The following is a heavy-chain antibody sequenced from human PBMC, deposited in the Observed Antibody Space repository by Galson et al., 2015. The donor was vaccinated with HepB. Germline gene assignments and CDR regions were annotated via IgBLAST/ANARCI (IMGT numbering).Heavy chain of an antibody. CDR1: GYTFTSYY. CDR2: INPNSGGT. V-gene: IGHV1-2*04. Sequence: SVKVSCKAAGYTFTSYYMHWVRQAPGQGLEWMGWINPNSGGTNYAQKFQGWVSMTRDTSTRTAYMELSRLRSDDTAVYYCAREISPATNYYYGMDVWGQGTTVTVSS. CDR3: AREISPATNYYYGMDV. J-gene: IGHJ6*02. D-gene: IGHD2-2*01.